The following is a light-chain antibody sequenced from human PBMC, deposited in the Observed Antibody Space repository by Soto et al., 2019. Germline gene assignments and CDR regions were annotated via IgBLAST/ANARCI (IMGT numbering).Light chain of an antibody. CDR1: SSDVGGYNY. Sequence: QSALTQPASVSGSPGQSITISCTGTSSDVGGYNYVSWYQQHPGKAPKLMIYDVSNRPSGVSTRFSGSKSGNTASLTISGRQAADEADYYCSSYSSSSTGVFGGGTKVTVL. CDR3: SSYSSSSTGV. CDR2: DVS. V-gene: IGLV2-14*01. J-gene: IGLJ2*01.